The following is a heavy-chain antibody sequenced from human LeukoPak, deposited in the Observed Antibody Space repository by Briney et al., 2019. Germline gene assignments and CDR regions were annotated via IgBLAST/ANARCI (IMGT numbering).Heavy chain of an antibody. V-gene: IGHV3-11*01. Sequence: GGSLRLSCAASGFTFSDYYMSWIRQAPGKGLEWVSYISSSGSTIYYADSVEGRFTISRDNAKNSLYLQMNSLRAEDTAVYYCASTRDYYDSSGYYRDDYWGQGTLVTVSS. CDR2: ISSSGSTI. D-gene: IGHD3-22*01. J-gene: IGHJ4*02. CDR1: GFTFSDYY. CDR3: ASTRDYYDSSGYYRDDY.